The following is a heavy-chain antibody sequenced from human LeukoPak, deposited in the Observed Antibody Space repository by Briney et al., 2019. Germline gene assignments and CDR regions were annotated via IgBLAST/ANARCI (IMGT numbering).Heavy chain of an antibody. CDR3: VKYLAHSSGWLLDAFDI. CDR2: ISYDGSNK. D-gene: IGHD6-19*01. J-gene: IGHJ3*02. V-gene: IGHV3-30*18. Sequence: TGGSLRLSCAASGFTFSGYGMHWVRQAPGKGLEWVAVISYDGSNKYYADSVKGRFIITRDNSKNTLYVQMNSLRAEDTAVYYCVKYLAHSSGWLLDAFDIWGQGTMVTVSS. CDR1: GFTFSGYG.